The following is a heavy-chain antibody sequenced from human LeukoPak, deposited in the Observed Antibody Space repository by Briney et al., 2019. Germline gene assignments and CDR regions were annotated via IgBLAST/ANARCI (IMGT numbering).Heavy chain of an antibody. Sequence: GGSLRLSCAASGFTFSSYAMSWVRQAPGKGLEWVAFIRYDGSNKYYADSVKGRFTISRDNSKNTLYLQMNSLRAEDTAVYYCAKDVAARPPNYYYYYMDVWGKGTTVTVSS. CDR3: AKDVAARPPNYYYYYMDV. CDR1: GFTFSSYA. D-gene: IGHD6-6*01. CDR2: IRYDGSNK. J-gene: IGHJ6*03. V-gene: IGHV3-30*02.